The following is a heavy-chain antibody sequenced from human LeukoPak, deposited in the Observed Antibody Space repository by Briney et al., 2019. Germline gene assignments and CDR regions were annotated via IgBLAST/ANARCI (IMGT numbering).Heavy chain of an antibody. D-gene: IGHD5-18*01. CDR3: ARQHGDITMVTEARPDFDY. J-gene: IGHJ4*02. CDR1: GFTFSSYS. V-gene: IGHV3-48*02. Sequence: GGSLRLSCAASGFTFSSYSMNWVRQAPGKGLEWVSYISSSSSTIYYADSVKGRFTISRDNAKNSLYLQMNSLRDEDTAVYYCARQHGDITMVTEARPDFDYWGQGTLVTVSS. CDR2: ISSSSSTI.